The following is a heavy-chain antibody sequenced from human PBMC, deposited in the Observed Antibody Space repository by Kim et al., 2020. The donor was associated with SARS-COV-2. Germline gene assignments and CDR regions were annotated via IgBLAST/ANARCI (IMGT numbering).Heavy chain of an antibody. CDR2: K. Sequence: KYYVDSVKGRFTISRDNAKNSLYLQMNSLRAEDTAVYYCARDVVYSSSDLSGQGTLVTVSS. CDR3: ARDVVYSSSDL. V-gene: IGHV3-7*01. D-gene: IGHD6-6*01. J-gene: IGHJ5*02.